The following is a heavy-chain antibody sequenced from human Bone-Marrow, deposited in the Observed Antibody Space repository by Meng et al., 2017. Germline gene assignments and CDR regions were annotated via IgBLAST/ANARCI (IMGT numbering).Heavy chain of an antibody. D-gene: IGHD6-13*01. CDR2: INPKSGDT. J-gene: IGHJ4*02. Sequence: ASVKVSCKASGGTFSSYGFNWVRRAPGQGLEWMGRINPKSGDTHYAQRFQGRVTMTGDTSISTAYMELSGLRSDDTAMYYCARDEDISAAGKLFGDYWGQGTLVTVSS. V-gene: IGHV1-2*06. CDR1: GGTFSSYG. CDR3: ARDEDISAAGKLFGDY.